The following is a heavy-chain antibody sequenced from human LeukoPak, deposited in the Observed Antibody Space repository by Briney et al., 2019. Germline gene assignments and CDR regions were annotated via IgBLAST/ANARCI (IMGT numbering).Heavy chain of an antibody. J-gene: IGHJ4*02. CDR1: GFTFSSYA. CDR2: ISYDGSNK. Sequence: PGRSLRLSCAASGFTFSSYAMHWVRQAPGKGLEWVAVISYDGSNKYYADSVKGRFTISRDNSKNTLYLQMNSLRAEDTAVYYCARELVGATGEFYFDYWGQGTLVTVSS. CDR3: ARELVGATGEFYFDY. D-gene: IGHD1-26*01. V-gene: IGHV3-30*04.